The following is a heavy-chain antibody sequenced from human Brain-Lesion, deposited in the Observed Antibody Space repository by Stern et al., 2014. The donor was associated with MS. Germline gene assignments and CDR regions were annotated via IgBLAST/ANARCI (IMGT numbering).Heavy chain of an antibody. CDR1: GASISSGTYF. CDR2: ISTSGTT. J-gene: IGHJ3*02. V-gene: IGHV4-61*02. D-gene: IGHD3-22*01. Sequence: QVQLQESGPGLVKPSQTLSLTCTVSGASISSGTYFWTWIRQPAGKGLEWIGRISTSGTTPYNPALKGRFTIPLDTPKKEFSLKLSSVTAADTAVYYCARAYYYDTSGDSDAFNIWGQGTQVTVSS. CDR3: ARAYYYDTSGDSDAFNI.